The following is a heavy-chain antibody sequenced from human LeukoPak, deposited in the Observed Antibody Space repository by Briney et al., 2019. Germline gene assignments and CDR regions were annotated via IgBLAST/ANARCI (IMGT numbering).Heavy chain of an antibody. V-gene: IGHV3-23*01. J-gene: IGHJ4*02. CDR1: GFTFSSIA. D-gene: IGHD1-1*01. CDR2: IRSNGETT. CDR3: AKGQELDDGVFDS. Sequence: GGSLRLSCAASGFTFSSIAMTWVRQAPGKGLEWVSTIRSNGETTYNADSVKGLFTISRDNSKKTLYLQLNSLRVEDTAIYYCAKGQELDDGVFDSWGQGTLVTVSS.